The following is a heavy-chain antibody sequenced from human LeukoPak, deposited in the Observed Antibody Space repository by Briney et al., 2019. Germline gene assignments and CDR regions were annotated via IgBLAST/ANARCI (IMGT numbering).Heavy chain of an antibody. V-gene: IGHV4-4*07. Sequence: SETLSLTCTVSGGSISSYYWSWIRQPAGKGLEWIGRIYTSGSTNYNPSLKSRVTISLDTSKNQFSLKLSSVTAADTAVYYCATCTGSSGCGFHIWGQGTMVTVSS. J-gene: IGHJ3*02. CDR3: ATCTGSSGCGFHI. D-gene: IGHD2-8*02. CDR1: GGSISSYY. CDR2: IYTSGST.